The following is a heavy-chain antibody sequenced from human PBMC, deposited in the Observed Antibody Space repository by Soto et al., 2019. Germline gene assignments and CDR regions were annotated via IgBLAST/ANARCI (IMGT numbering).Heavy chain of an antibody. CDR3: STRAYDTDGYYRFDP. J-gene: IGHJ5*01. D-gene: IGHD3-22*01. V-gene: IGHV4-34*01. Sequence: SETLSLTCAVYGGSFSGHSWTWIRQSPGKGLEWIGDINHSGRVNYSPSLKSRVTISLDTSKNQFSLTLSAVTAADTAMYYCSTRAYDTDGYYRFDPWGQGTLVTVSS. CDR1: GGSFSGHS. CDR2: INHSGRV.